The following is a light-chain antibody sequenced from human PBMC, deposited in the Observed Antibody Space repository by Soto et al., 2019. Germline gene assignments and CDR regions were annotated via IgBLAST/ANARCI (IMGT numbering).Light chain of an antibody. CDR1: QSVSSSY. CDR2: GES. J-gene: IGKJ1*01. CDR3: QQYGSSSWT. V-gene: IGKV3-20*01. Sequence: EIVLTQSPGTLSLSPGERATLSCRASQSVSSSYLAWYQQKPGQAPRLLIYGESSRATGIPDRFSGSGSETDFTLTISRLEPEDFAVYYCQQYGSSSWTFGQGTKVEIK.